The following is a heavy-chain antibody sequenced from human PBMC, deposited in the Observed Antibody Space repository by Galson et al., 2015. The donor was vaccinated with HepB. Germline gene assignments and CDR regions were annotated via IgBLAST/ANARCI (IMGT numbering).Heavy chain of an antibody. CDR3: TTSAYCGGDCYPDAFDI. Sequence: SLRLSCAASGFTFSNAWMNWVRQAPGKGLEWVGRIKSKTDGGTTDYAAPVKGRFTISRDDSKNTLYLQMNSLKTEDTAVYYCTTSAYCGGDCYPDAFDIWGQGTMVTVSS. J-gene: IGHJ3*02. CDR1: GFTFSNAW. V-gene: IGHV3-15*07. D-gene: IGHD2-21*02. CDR2: IKSKTDGGTT.